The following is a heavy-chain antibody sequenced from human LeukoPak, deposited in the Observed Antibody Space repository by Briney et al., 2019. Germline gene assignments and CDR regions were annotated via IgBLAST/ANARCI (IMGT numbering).Heavy chain of an antibody. CDR3: ASPFAYTSGWSCGY. Sequence: GGSLRLSCAAPGFTFSSYSMNWVRQAPGKGLEWVSYISSSSSSIYYADSVKGRFTISRDNAKNSLYLQMNSLRAEDTAVYYCASPFAYTSGWSCGYWGQGTLVTVSS. CDR2: ISSSSSSI. D-gene: IGHD6-19*01. V-gene: IGHV3-48*01. J-gene: IGHJ4*02. CDR1: GFTFSSYS.